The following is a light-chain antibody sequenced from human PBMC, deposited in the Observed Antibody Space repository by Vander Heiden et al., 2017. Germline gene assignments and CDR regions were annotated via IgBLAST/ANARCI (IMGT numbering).Light chain of an antibody. Sequence: EMVLTQSPATLSLSPGERATLPCRVSQKVSSYLAWYQQTPGQATRLLIYDAFTRATGIPARFSGSGSGTDFTITISSLEPEDFAVYYCQQRTNWYTFGQGTKLEIK. V-gene: IGKV3-11*01. CDR1: QKVSSY. CDR2: DAF. CDR3: QQRTNWYT. J-gene: IGKJ2*01.